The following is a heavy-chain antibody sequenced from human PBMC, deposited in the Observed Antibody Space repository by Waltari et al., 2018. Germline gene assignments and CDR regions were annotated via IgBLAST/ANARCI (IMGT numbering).Heavy chain of an antibody. J-gene: IGHJ5*02. CDR1: GGSISSDSYY. CDR2: IYTSGGT. D-gene: IGHD3-3*01. V-gene: IGHV4-61*02. Sequence: QVQLQESGPGLVKPSQTLSLTCTVSGGSISSDSYYWSWIRQPAGKGLEWIGRIYTSGGTKYNPSLKSRLSISIDASKNQFSLKLRSVTAADTAVYYCAREGGDFWSGYNWFDPWGQGTLVTVSS. CDR3: AREGGDFWSGYNWFDP.